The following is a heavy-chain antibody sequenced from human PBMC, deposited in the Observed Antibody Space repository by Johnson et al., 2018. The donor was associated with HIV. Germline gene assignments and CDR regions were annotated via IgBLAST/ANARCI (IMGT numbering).Heavy chain of an antibody. CDR3: AKDYSNYPQDAFDI. CDR2: IYSGGNT. CDR1: GFTFDDYD. Sequence: EVQLVESGGGVVRPGGSLRLSCAASGFTFDDYDMSWVRQSPGKGLEWVSTIYSGGNTYYADSVKGRFSISGDHAKNTLYLQMNSLRAEDTAVYYCAKDYSNYPQDAFDIWGQGTMVTVSS. V-gene: IGHV3-23*04. J-gene: IGHJ3*02. D-gene: IGHD4-11*01.